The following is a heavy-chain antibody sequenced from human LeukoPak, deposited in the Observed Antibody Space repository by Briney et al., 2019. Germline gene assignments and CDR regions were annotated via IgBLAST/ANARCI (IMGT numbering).Heavy chain of an antibody. D-gene: IGHD6-6*01. Sequence: SVKVSCKASGGTFSSYAISWVRQAPGQGLEWMGGIIPIFGTANYAQKFQGRVTITTDESTSTAHMELSSLRSEDTAVYYCARSRPIAARQYYYYMDVWGKGTTVTVSS. CDR2: IIPIFGTA. CDR1: GGTFSSYA. V-gene: IGHV1-69*05. J-gene: IGHJ6*03. CDR3: ARSRPIAARQYYYYMDV.